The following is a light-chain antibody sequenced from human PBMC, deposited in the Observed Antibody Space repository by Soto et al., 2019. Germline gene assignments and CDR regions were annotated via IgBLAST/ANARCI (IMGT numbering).Light chain of an antibody. Sequence: QSVLTQPPSVSGAPGQRVTISCTGSNSNTGAGFDVHWYQQLPGTAPKLLIYDTNNRPSGVPRRFSGSKSGTSASLAISGLQVVDEADYYCQSYDSSLHTWVFGGGTQLTVL. CDR2: DTN. J-gene: IGLJ3*02. V-gene: IGLV1-40*01. CDR3: QSYDSSLHTWV. CDR1: NSNTGAGFD.